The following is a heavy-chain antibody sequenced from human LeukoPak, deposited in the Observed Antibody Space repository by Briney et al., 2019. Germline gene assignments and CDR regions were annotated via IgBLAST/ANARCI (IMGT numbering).Heavy chain of an antibody. D-gene: IGHD4-17*01. CDR2: ISSNGGST. V-gene: IGHV3-64*01. Sequence: GGSLRLSCAASGFTFSSYAMHWVRQAPGKGLEYVSAISSNGGSTYYANSVKGRFTISRDNSKNTLYLQMGSLRAEDMAVYYCAREMNGDYVSDYYGMDVWGQGTTVTVSS. CDR1: GFTFSSYA. J-gene: IGHJ6*02. CDR3: AREMNGDYVSDYYGMDV.